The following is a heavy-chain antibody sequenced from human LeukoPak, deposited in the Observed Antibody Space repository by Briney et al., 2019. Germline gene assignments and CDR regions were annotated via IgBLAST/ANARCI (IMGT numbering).Heavy chain of an antibody. CDR1: GGSINSYY. J-gene: IGHJ3*02. CDR2: IYYSGST. V-gene: IGHV4-59*01. CDR3: ARDQTSKGDAFDI. Sequence: SETLSLTCTVSGGSINSYYWSWIRQPPGKGLEWIGYIYYSGSTNYNLSLKSRVTISVDTSKNQFSLKLRSVTAADTAVYYCARDQTSKGDAFDIWGQGTMVTVSS.